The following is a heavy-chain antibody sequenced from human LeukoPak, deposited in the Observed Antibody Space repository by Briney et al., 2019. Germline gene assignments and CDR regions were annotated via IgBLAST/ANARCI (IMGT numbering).Heavy chain of an antibody. V-gene: IGHV5-51*01. CDR1: GSSFTSYW. CDR3: ARQYKRLWFGKVSAPFDY. J-gene: IGHJ4*02. D-gene: IGHD3-10*01. CDR2: IYPGDSDT. Sequence: GESLKISCWDSGSSFTSYWIGWVRQMPGKGLEWMGIIYPGDSDTRYSPSFQGQVTISADKSISTAYLQWSSLKASDTAMYYCARQYKRLWFGKVSAPFDYWGQGTLVTVSS.